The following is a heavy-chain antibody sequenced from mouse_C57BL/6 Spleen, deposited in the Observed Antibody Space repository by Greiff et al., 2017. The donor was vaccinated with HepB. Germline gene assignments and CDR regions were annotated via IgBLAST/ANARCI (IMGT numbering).Heavy chain of an antibody. CDR3: ARLLPYYYGTYCFDY. Sequence: QVQLQQPGTELVKPGASVKLSCKASGYTFTSYWMHWVKQRPGQGLEWIGNINPSNGGTNYNEKFKSKATLTVDKSSSTAYMQLSSLTSEDSAVYYCARLLPYYYGTYCFDYWGQGTTLTVSS. CDR1: GYTFTSYW. V-gene: IGHV1-53*01. J-gene: IGHJ2*01. D-gene: IGHD1-1*01. CDR2: INPSNGGT.